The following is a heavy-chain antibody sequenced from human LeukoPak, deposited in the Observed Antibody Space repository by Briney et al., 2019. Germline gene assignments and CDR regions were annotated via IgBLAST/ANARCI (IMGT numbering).Heavy chain of an antibody. D-gene: IGHD5-24*01. CDR2: INSSGGST. CDR3: AKGPLDTKDGYNYVRDD. J-gene: IGHJ1*01. CDR1: GFTFSTYA. V-gene: IGHV3-23*01. Sequence: GGSLRLSCAASGFTFSTYAMLWVRQAPGKGPEWVSGINSSGGSTFYADSVKRRFTISRDNSKATLYLQMNSLRADDTAVYYCAKGPLDTKDGYNYVRDDWGQGTLVTVSS.